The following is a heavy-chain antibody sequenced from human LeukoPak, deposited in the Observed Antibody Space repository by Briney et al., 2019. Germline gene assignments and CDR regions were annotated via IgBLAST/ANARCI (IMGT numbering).Heavy chain of an antibody. V-gene: IGHV3-23*01. CDR2: IAGSGDST. Sequence: GGSLRLSCAASGFTFSSYPMSWVRQAPGKGLEWVSAIAGSGDSTYYADSVKGRFTVSRDNSKNTLYLQMNSLRAEDTAVYYCARDRNSGSYTAINFDYWGQGTLVTVSS. J-gene: IGHJ4*02. CDR3: ARDRNSGSYTAINFDY. CDR1: GFTFSSYP. D-gene: IGHD1-26*01.